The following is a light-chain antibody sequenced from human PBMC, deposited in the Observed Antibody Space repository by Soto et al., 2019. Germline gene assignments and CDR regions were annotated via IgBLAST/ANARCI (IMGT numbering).Light chain of an antibody. V-gene: IGLV3-21*04. CDR1: NIGSKS. CDR2: YDS. CDR3: QVWDSSSGDHV. Sequence: SYELAQPPSVSVAPGKTAWITCGGNNIGSKSVQWYQQKPGQAPVLVIYYDSDRPSGIPERFSGSNSGNTATLTISRVEAGDEADYYCQVWDSSSGDHVFGTGTKLTVL. J-gene: IGLJ1*01.